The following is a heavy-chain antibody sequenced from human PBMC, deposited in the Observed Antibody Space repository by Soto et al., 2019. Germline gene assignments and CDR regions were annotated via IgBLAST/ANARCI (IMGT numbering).Heavy chain of an antibody. J-gene: IGHJ4*02. CDR3: AKDNYGEGGGYFAY. V-gene: IGHV3-23*01. Sequence: GGSLRLSCAASGFTCSSYGRSWVRQAPGKGLEWVSAISGSGGSTYYADSVKGRFTISRDNSRNTLYLQMNSLRAEDTAVYYCAKDNYGEGGGYFAYWGQGTLVTVSS. CDR1: GFTCSSYG. CDR2: ISGSGGST. D-gene: IGHD4-17*01.